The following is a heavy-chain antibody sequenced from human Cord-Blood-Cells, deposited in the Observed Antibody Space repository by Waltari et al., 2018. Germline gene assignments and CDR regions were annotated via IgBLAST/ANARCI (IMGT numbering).Heavy chain of an antibody. Sequence: QVQLVESGGGVVQPGRSLRLPCAASGSTFSSYAMLWFRQAPGKGLEWVAVISYDGSNKYYADSVKGRFTISRDNSKNTLYLQMNSLRAEDTAVYYCSGELLNWFDPWGQGTLVTVSS. CDR1: GSTFSSYA. D-gene: IGHD1-26*01. V-gene: IGHV3-30-3*01. CDR3: SGELLNWFDP. CDR2: ISYDGSNK. J-gene: IGHJ5*02.